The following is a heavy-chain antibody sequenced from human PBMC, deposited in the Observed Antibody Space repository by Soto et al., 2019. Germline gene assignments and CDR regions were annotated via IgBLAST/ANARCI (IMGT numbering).Heavy chain of an antibody. J-gene: IGHJ6*02. CDR3: ARDRSSSWSYYYYYGMDV. V-gene: IGHV1-2*04. D-gene: IGHD6-13*01. Sequence: GASVKVSCKASGYTFTGYYMHWVRQAPGQGLEWMGWINPNSGGTNYAQKFQGWVTMTRDTSISTAYMELSRLRSDDTAVYYCARDRSSSWSYYYYYGMDVWGQGTTVTVSS. CDR2: INPNSGGT. CDR1: GYTFTGYY.